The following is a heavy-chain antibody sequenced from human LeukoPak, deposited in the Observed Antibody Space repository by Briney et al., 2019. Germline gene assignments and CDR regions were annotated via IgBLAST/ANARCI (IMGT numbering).Heavy chain of an antibody. J-gene: IGHJ6*02. Sequence: SVKVSCKASGGTFSSYAISWVRQAPGQGLEWMGGIIPIFGTANYAQKFQGRVTITADESTSTAYMELSSLRSEDTAVYYCARDQTPIAAAGPYYCGMDVWGQGTTVTVSS. D-gene: IGHD6-13*01. V-gene: IGHV1-69*13. CDR1: GGTFSSYA. CDR2: IIPIFGTA. CDR3: ARDQTPIAAAGPYYCGMDV.